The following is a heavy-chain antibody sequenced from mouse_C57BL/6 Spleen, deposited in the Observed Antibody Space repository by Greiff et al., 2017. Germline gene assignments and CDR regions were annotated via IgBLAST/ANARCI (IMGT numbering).Heavy chain of an antibody. CDR3: TRGGAYYAMDY. CDR1: GFTFSSYA. J-gene: IGHJ4*01. CDR2: ISSGGDYI. Sequence: VQLKESGEGLVKPGGSLKLSCAASGFTFSSYAMSWVRQTPEKRLEWVAYISSGGDYIYYADTVKGRFTISRDNARNTLYLQMSSLKSEDTAMYYCTRGGAYYAMDYWGQGTSVTVSS. V-gene: IGHV5-9-1*02.